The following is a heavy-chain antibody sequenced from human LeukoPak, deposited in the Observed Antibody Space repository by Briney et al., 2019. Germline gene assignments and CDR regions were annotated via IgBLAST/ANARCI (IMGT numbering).Heavy chain of an antibody. CDR1: GGSISSGSYY. V-gene: IGHV4-61*02. Sequence: SQTLSLTRTVSGGSISSGSYYWSWIRQPAGKGLEWIGRIYTSGSTNYNPSLKSRVTISVDTSKNQFSLKLSSVTAADTAVYYCARDQGYGDYDLDYWGQGTLVTVSS. CDR2: IYTSGST. J-gene: IGHJ4*02. D-gene: IGHD4-17*01. CDR3: ARDQGYGDYDLDY.